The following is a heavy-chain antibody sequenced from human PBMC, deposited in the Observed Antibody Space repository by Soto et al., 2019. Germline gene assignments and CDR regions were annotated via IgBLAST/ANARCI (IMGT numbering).Heavy chain of an antibody. V-gene: IGHV3-30*18. Sequence: SGGSVVPPGRSLRLSCAASGFTFSSYGMHWVRQAPGKGLEWVAVISYDGSNKYYADSVKGRFTISRDNSKNTLYLQMNSLRAEDTAVYYCAKGLTMLSWGQGTLVTVSS. CDR1: GFTFSSYG. CDR2: ISYDGSNK. J-gene: IGHJ5*02. D-gene: IGHD2-8*01. CDR3: AKGLTMLS.